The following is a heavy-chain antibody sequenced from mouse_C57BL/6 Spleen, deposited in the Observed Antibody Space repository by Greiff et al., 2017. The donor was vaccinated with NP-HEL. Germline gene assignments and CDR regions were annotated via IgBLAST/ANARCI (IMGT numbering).Heavy chain of an antibody. V-gene: IGHV14-4*01. Sequence: EVKLQESGAELVRPGASVKLSCTASGFNIKDDYMPWVKQRPEQGLEWIGWIDPENGDTEYASKFQGKATITADTSSNTAYLQLSSLTSEDTAVYYCTLRGGNYGGAMDYWGQGTSVTVSS. D-gene: IGHD2-1*01. J-gene: IGHJ4*01. CDR2: IDPENGDT. CDR3: TLRGGNYGGAMDY. CDR1: GFNIKDDY.